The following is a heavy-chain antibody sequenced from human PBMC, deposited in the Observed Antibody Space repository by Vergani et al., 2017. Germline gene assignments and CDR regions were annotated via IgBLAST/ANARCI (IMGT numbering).Heavy chain of an antibody. D-gene: IGHD6-19*01. CDR1: GGSFSGYY. Sequence: QVQLQQWGAGMLKPSETLSLTCAVYGGSFSGYYWSWIRQPPGKGLEWIGEINHSGSTNYNPSLKSRVTISVDTSKNQFSLKLSSVTAADTAVYYCASDTHSGQRADRWGQGILVT. CDR3: ASDTHSGQRADR. J-gene: IGHJ5*02. CDR2: INHSGST. V-gene: IGHV4-34*01.